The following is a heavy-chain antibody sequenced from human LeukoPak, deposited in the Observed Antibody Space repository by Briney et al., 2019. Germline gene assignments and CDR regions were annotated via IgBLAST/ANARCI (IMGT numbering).Heavy chain of an antibody. CDR2: IYHSGST. J-gene: IGHJ4*02. CDR1: GYSISSGYY. D-gene: IGHD2-15*01. Sequence: SETLSLTCTVSGYSISSGYYWGWIRQPPGKGLEWIGSIYHSGSTYYNPSLKSRVTISVDTSKNQFSLKLSSVTAADTAVYYCARDDRGSGYVDHWGQGTLVTVSS. CDR3: ARDDRGSGYVDH. V-gene: IGHV4-38-2*02.